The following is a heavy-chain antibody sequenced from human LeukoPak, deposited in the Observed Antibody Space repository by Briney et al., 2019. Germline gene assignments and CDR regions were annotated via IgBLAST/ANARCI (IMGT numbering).Heavy chain of an antibody. CDR2: INHSGST. D-gene: IGHD3-10*01. J-gene: IGHJ3*02. CDR3: ARTYYYGSGSYHAFDI. CDR1: GGSFSGYY. V-gene: IGHV4-34*01. Sequence: SETLSLTCAVYGGSFSGYYWSWIRQPPGKGLEWIGEINHSGSTNYNPSLKSRVTISVDTSKNQFSLKLSSVTAADTAVYYCARTYYYGSGSYHAFDIWGQGTKVTVSS.